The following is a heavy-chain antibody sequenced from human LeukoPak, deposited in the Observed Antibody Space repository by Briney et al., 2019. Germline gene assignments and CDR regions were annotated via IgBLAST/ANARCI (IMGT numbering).Heavy chain of an antibody. Sequence: ASVTVSCKASGYTITTYGFNWVRQAPGQGLEWMGWISAYDHRTRYAQKFQGRVTLTTDRSTNTAYMELRSLRSDDTAVYYCAREGTDTIFGVKYYYYMDVWGKETSVTVSS. CDR1: GYTITTYG. J-gene: IGHJ6*03. CDR3: AREGTDTIFGVKYYYYMDV. V-gene: IGHV1-18*01. D-gene: IGHD3-3*01. CDR2: ISAYDHRT.